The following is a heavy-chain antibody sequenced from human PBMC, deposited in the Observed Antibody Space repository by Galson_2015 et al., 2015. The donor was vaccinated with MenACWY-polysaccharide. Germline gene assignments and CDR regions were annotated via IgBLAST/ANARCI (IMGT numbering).Heavy chain of an antibody. D-gene: IGHD1-14*01. CDR3: AREGSIIVHHTFEI. CDR1: GSRFSNSG. Sequence: SLRLSCAASGSRFSNSGMHWVRQAPGKGLEWVAVIQYDGSNKEYADSVKGRFTISRGNSKNTVFLEMNTLGVEDTAVYYCAREGSIIVHHTFEIGDQGTM. V-gene: IGHV3-33*01. CDR2: IQYDGSNK. J-gene: IGHJ3*02.